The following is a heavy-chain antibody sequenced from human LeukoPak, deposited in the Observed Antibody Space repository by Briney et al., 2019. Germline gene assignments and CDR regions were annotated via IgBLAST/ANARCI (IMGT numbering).Heavy chain of an antibody. D-gene: IGHD3-16*01. CDR1: GYSFTTYW. J-gene: IGHJ4*02. Sequence: GESPKISCRGSGYSFTTYWIAWVRQMPGKGLEWMATIYPGDSATTYSPSFQGQVTISADKSITTAYLQWSSLKASDTAVYYCARPAAGLGGFDYWGQGTLVTVSS. CDR3: ARPAAGLGGFDY. CDR2: IYPGDSAT. V-gene: IGHV5-51*01.